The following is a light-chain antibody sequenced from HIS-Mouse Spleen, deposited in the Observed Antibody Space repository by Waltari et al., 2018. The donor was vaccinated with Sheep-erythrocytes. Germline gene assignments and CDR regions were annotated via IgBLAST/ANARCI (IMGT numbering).Light chain of an antibody. CDR2: EGS. CDR1: SRAVGSYNL. CDR3: CSYAGSSTPWV. J-gene: IGLJ3*02. Sequence: QSALTQPASVSGSPGQSITTSCPGTSRAVGSYNLVSWYQQPPVKAPKLMIYEGSKRPSGVSNRFSGSKSGNTASLTISGLQAEDEADYYCCSYAGSSTPWVFGGGTKLTVL. V-gene: IGLV2-23*01.